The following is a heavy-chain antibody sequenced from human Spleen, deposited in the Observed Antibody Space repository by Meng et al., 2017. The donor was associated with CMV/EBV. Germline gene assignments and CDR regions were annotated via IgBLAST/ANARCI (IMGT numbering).Heavy chain of an antibody. CDR2: ISSSSSYI. CDR1: GVTFSTYS. D-gene: IGHD6-19*01. CDR3: ARSRSGWYSSFDY. J-gene: IGHJ4*02. Sequence: CAASGVTFSTYSMNWVRQAPGKGLEWVSSISSSSSYIYYADSVKGRFTISRDNAKKSLYLQMSSLRADDTAVYYCARSRSGWYSSFDYWGQGTLVTVSS. V-gene: IGHV3-21*01.